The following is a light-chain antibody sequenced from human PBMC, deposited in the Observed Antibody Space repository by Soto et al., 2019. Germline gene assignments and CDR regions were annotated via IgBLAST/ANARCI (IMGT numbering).Light chain of an antibody. CDR2: EIN. V-gene: IGLV2-8*01. CDR3: SSFAGSNNFPYV. CDR1: SSDVGAYDY. J-gene: IGLJ1*01. Sequence: QSALTRPPSASGSPGQSVTISCTGTSSDVGAYDYVSWYQQHPGKAPKLMIYEINKRPSGVPDRFSGSKSGNTASLTVSGLQAEDEADYYCSSFAGSNNFPYVFGTGTKVTVL.